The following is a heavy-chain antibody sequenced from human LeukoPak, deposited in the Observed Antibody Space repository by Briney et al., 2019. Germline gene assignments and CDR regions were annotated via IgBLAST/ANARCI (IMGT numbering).Heavy chain of an antibody. CDR2: IYTSGST. J-gene: IGHJ6*03. Sequence: SETLSLTCTGSGGSISSYYWSWIRQPAGKGLEWVGRIYTSGSTNYNPSLKSRVTMSVDTSKNQFSLKLSSVTAADTAVYYCARDEYSSSWSNRYYYYYMNVWGKGTTVTVSS. CDR1: GGSISSYY. D-gene: IGHD6-13*01. CDR3: ARDEYSSSWSNRYYYYYMNV. V-gene: IGHV4-4*07.